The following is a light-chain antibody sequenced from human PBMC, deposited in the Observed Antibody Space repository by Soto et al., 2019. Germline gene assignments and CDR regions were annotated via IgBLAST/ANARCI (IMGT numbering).Light chain of an antibody. CDR1: SSNIGSNT. Sequence: QSVLTQPPSASGTPGQRVTISCSGSSSNIGSNTVDWYQQLPGTAPKLLIYSKNQRPSGVPDRISGSKSGTAASLAISGLQSEDEADYYCAAWDDRLNGVLFGGGTKLTVL. V-gene: IGLV1-44*01. J-gene: IGLJ2*01. CDR3: AAWDDRLNGVL. CDR2: SKN.